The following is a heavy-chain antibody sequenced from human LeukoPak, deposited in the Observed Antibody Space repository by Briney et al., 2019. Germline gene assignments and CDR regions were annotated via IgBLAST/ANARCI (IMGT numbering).Heavy chain of an antibody. D-gene: IGHD4-17*01. CDR3: ARTSGTVTTSSWYFDL. V-gene: IGHV1-2*02. J-gene: IGHJ2*01. CDR2: INPNSGGT. Sequence: ASVRVSCKASGYTFTGYYMYWVRQARGQGLEWMGWINPNSGGTNYAQKFQGRVTMTRDTSISTAYMELSRLRSDDTAAYYCARTSGTVTTSSWYFDLWGRGTLVTVSS. CDR1: GYTFTGYY.